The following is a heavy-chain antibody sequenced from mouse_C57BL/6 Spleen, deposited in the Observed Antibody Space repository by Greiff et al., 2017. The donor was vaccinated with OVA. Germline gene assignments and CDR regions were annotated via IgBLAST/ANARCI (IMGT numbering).Heavy chain of an antibody. CDR3: ARRDYDGSAWFAY. CDR2: ISDGGSYT. D-gene: IGHD2-4*01. J-gene: IGHJ3*01. CDR1: GFTFSSYA. V-gene: IGHV5-4*03. Sequence: EVKLVESGGGLVKPGGSLKLSCAASGFTFSSYAMSWVRQTPEKRLEWVATISDGGSYTYSPDNVKGRFTISRDNAKNNLYLQMSHLKSEDTAMYYCARRDYDGSAWFAYWGQGTLVTVSA.